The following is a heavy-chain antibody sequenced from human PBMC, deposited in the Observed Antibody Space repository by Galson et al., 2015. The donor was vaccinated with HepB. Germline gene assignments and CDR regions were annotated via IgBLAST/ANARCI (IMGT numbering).Heavy chain of an antibody. CDR1: GLTFNTYA. J-gene: IGHJ4*02. CDR2: ISYDGSNK. V-gene: IGHV3-30-3*01. D-gene: IGHD3-16*01. Sequence: SLRLSCAASGLTFNTYAMHWVRPAPGKGLEWVAIISYDGSNKYYADSVKGRFTISRDNSKSTLFLQMNTLRVEDTAVYYCARDKGRGYGGRIDYWGQGSLVTVSS. CDR3: ARDKGRGYGGRIDY.